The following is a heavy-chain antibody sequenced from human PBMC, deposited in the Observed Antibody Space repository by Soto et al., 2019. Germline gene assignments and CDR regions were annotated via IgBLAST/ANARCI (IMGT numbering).Heavy chain of an antibody. CDR3: ARAQRIQLWASGMDV. J-gene: IGHJ6*02. Sequence: ASVKVSCKASGGTLSSYVISWVRQAPGQGLEWMGGIIPVFGTVNYAQKFQGRVTVTADESTTRAYMELRSLRSEDAAVYYCARAQRIQLWASGMDVWGQGTTVTVSS. D-gene: IGHD5-18*01. CDR2: IIPVFGTV. V-gene: IGHV1-69*13. CDR1: GGTLSSYV.